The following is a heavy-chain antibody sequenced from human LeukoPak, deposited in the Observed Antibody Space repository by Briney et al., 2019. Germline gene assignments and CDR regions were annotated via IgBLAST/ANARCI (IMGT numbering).Heavy chain of an antibody. CDR1: GGSISSGSYY. CDR3: ASARYSSSWYQTYYFDY. Sequence: SETLSLTCTVSGGSISSGSYYWSWIGQPAGKGLEWIGRIYTSGSTNYNPSLKSRVTISVDTSKNQFSLKLSSVTAADTAVYYCASARYSSSWYQTYYFDYWGQGTLVTVSS. CDR2: IYTSGST. V-gene: IGHV4-61*02. J-gene: IGHJ4*02. D-gene: IGHD6-13*01.